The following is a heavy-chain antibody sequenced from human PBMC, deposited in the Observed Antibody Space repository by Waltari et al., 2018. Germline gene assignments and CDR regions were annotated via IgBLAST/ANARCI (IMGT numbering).Heavy chain of an antibody. Sequence: VQLQQWGAGLLKPSETLSLTCAVYGGSFSGYYWSWIRQPPGKGLAWVSVIYSGGSTYYADSVKGRFTISRDNSKNTLYLQMNSLRAEDTAVYYCAREVGIAVAGTHFDYWGQGTLVTVSS. D-gene: IGHD6-19*01. CDR2: IYSGGST. CDR3: AREVGIAVAGTHFDY. V-gene: IGHV3-53*01. J-gene: IGHJ4*02. CDR1: GGSFSGYY.